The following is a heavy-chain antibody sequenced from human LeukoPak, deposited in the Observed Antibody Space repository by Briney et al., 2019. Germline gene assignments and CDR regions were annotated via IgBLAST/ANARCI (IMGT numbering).Heavy chain of an antibody. CDR1: GFSLSSNGVG. D-gene: IGHD3-3*01. J-gene: IGHJ4*02. CDR2: IFWDGNQ. Sequence: SGPTLVNPTQTLTLTCSFSGFSLSSNGVGVGWIRQPPGKALEWLAFIFWDGNQHYNPSLKTRLTITKDTSKNQVVLTMTNMDPVDTATYYCAHRGMLFGVVITFDYWSQETLVTVSS. V-gene: IGHV2-5*02. CDR3: AHRGMLFGVVITFDY.